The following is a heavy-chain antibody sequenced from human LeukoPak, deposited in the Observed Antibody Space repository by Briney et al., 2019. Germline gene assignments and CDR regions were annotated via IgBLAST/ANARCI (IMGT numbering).Heavy chain of an antibody. CDR1: GYTLTELS. Sequence: ASVKVSCKVSGYTLTELSMHWVRQAPGKGLEWMGGFDPEDGETIYAQKFQGRVTMTEDTSTDTAYMELSSLRSEDTAVYYCATNYLYSSGWYHNWFDPWGQGTLVTVSS. V-gene: IGHV1-24*01. CDR2: FDPEDGET. D-gene: IGHD6-19*01. J-gene: IGHJ5*02. CDR3: ATNYLYSSGWYHNWFDP.